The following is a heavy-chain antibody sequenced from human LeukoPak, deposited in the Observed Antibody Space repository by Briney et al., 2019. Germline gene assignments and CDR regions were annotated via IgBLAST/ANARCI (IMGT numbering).Heavy chain of an antibody. V-gene: IGHV3-7*01. D-gene: IGHD6-19*01. CDR1: GFTFSRHW. CDR3: ARTVPGYPDDYFDY. CDR2: MNQDGSEI. J-gene: IGHJ4*02. Sequence: GGSLRLSCAASGFTFSRHWMSWVRQTPGKGLERVAHMNQDGSEIYYVDSVKGRFTISRDNAKNSLCLQMTGLTVADTAVYYCARTVPGYPDDYFDYWGQGTMVTVSS.